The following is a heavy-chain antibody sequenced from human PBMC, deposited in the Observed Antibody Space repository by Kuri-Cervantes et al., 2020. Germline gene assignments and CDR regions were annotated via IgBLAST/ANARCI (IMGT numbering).Heavy chain of an antibody. V-gene: IGHV3-33*06. CDR1: GFTFSSYA. D-gene: IGHD6-19*01. CDR3: AKDLCSSGFPSCDYGMDV. CDR2: IWYDGSNK. Sequence: LSLTCAASGFTFSSYAMHWVRQAPGKGLEWVAVIWYDGSNKYYADSVKGRFTISRDNSKNTLYLQMNSLRAEDTAVYYCAKDLCSSGFPSCDYGMDVWGQGNTVNCSS. J-gene: IGHJ6*02.